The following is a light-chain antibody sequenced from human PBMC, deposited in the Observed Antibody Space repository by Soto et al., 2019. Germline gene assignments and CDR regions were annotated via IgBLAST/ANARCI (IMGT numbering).Light chain of an antibody. CDR1: QSVSSSL. J-gene: IGKJ2*01. V-gene: IGKV3-20*01. CDR3: QQYVNSPYT. CDR2: GAS. Sequence: EIVLTQSPGTLSLSPGDRATVSCRANQSVSSSLLAWYQQKPGQAPRRLIYGASTRAPGIPDRFSGSGSGTDFTLTITSLDPEDFAVYYCQQYVNSPYTFGQGTILEMK.